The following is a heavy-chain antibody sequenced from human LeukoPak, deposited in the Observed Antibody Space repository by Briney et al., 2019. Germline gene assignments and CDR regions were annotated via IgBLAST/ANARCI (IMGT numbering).Heavy chain of an antibody. J-gene: IGHJ4*02. CDR2: VNPNSGGT. D-gene: IGHD4-17*01. V-gene: IGHV1-2*02. CDR3: ARVRNLVRGDYLFDY. CDR1: GYTFTGYY. Sequence: GASVKVSCKASGYTFTGYYMHWVRQAPGQGLEWMGWVNPNSGGTNYAQKFQGGVTITTDESTSTAYMELSSLRSEDTAVYYCARVRNLVRGDYLFDYWGQGTLVTVSS.